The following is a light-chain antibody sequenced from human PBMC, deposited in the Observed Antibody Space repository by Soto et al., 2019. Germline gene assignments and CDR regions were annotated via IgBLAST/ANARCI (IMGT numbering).Light chain of an antibody. Sequence: EIVLTQSPGTLSLSPGERATLSCRASQSITNSYLAWYQQKPGQAPRLLVYGASSRATGIPDRFSGSRSGTDFTVTISTLEAEEFAVYYWQQYGSSRFTFGPGTKVDVK. CDR2: GAS. CDR3: QQYGSSRFT. J-gene: IGKJ3*01. V-gene: IGKV3-20*01. CDR1: QSITNSY.